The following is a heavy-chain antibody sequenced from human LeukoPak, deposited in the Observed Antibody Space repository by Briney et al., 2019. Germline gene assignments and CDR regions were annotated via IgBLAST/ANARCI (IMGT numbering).Heavy chain of an antibody. CDR3: ARDLGDSDY. J-gene: IGHJ4*02. D-gene: IGHD3-16*01. Sequence: GGSLRLSCAASGFTFSSYAMHWVRQAPGKGLEWVAVISYDGSNKYYADSVKGRFTISRDNSKNTLYLQMNSLRAEDTAVYYCARDLGDSDYWGQGTLVTVSS. CDR1: GFTFSSYA. CDR2: ISYDGSNK. V-gene: IGHV3-30-3*01.